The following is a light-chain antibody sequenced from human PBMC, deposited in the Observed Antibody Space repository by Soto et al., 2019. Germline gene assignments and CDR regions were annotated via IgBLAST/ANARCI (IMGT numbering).Light chain of an antibody. Sequence: DIVMTQSPDSLAVSLGERATINCKSSPSILSSSNNKNYLAWYQQKPGQPPRLLIYWASTRESGVPDRFSGSGSGTDFTLTISSLQAEDVAVYYCQQYNNWPPLTFGGGTKVEIK. CDR2: WAS. CDR3: QQYNNWPPLT. CDR1: PSILSSSNNKNY. J-gene: IGKJ4*01. V-gene: IGKV4-1*01.